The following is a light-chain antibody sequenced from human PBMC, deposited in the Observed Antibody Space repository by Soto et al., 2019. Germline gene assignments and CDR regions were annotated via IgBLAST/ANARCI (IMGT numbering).Light chain of an antibody. Sequence: DIQMTQSPSSLSASVGDRVTITCQASQDITNSLNWYQQKPGKAPKVLIYDASILETGVPSRFSGSGSGTDFTFTISSLQPEDVARYYWQQYDNLPLTFAPGTTVDIE. V-gene: IGKV1-33*01. J-gene: IGKJ3*01. CDR1: QDITNS. CDR2: DAS. CDR3: QQYDNLPLT.